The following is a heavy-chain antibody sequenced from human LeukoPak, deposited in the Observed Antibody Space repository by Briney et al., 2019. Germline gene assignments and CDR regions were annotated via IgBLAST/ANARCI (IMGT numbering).Heavy chain of an antibody. D-gene: IGHD3-10*01. CDR2: IYSGGST. CDR1: GFTVSSNY. J-gene: IGHJ6*02. V-gene: IGHV3-53*01. Sequence: GGSLRLSCAASGFTVSSNYMSWVRQAPGKGLEWVSVIYSGGSTYYADSVKGRFTISRDNSKNTLYPQMNSLRAEDTAVYYCARVLFGDPFIPFDVWGQGTTVTGS. CDR3: ARVLFGDPFIPFDV.